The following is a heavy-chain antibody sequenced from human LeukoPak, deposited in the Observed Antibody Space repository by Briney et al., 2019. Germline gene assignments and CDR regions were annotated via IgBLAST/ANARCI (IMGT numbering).Heavy chain of an antibody. CDR2: INPNSGGT. CDR1: GYTFTDYI. CDR3: ARGYVGGSSSSHGYFDY. J-gene: IGHJ4*02. Sequence: GASVKLSCKTSGYTFTDYIIHWVRQAPGQGLEWMGWINPNSGGTSYAQKFQGTVTMTRDTSISTAYMELRRLRSDDTAVYYCARGYVGGSSSSHGYFDYWGQGTLVTVSS. D-gene: IGHD6-6*01. V-gene: IGHV1-2*02.